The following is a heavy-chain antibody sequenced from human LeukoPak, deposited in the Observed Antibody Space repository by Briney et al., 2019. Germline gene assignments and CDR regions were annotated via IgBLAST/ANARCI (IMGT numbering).Heavy chain of an antibody. CDR2: INPNSGGT. J-gene: IGHJ4*02. V-gene: IGHV1-2*06. Sequence: ASVKVSCKASGYTFTGYYMHWVRQAPGQGLEWMGRINPNSGGTNYAQKFQGRVTMTRDTSISTAYMELSRLGSDDTAVYYCARAKVGALPYSVYWGQGTLVTVSS. CDR3: ARAKVGALPYSVY. CDR1: GYTFTGYY. D-gene: IGHD1-26*01.